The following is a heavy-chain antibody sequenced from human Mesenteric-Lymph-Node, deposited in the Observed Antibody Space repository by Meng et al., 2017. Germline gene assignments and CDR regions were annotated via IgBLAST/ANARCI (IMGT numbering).Heavy chain of an antibody. D-gene: IGHD4-17*01. CDR1: GYSISSGYY. J-gene: IGHJ6*02. Sequence: SETLSLTCTVSGYSISSGYYWGWIRQPPGKGLEWIGRIYTSGSTNYNPSLESRVTISVDASKNQFSLKMTSVTAADTAVYYCATTSYGEGYFYDMDVWGQGTTVTVSS. CDR3: ATTSYGEGYFYDMDV. CDR2: IYTSGST. V-gene: IGHV4-38-2*02.